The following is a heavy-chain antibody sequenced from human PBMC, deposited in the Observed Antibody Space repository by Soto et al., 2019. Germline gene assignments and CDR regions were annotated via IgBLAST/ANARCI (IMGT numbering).Heavy chain of an antibody. V-gene: IGHV5-51*01. D-gene: IGHD1-1*01. CDR2: IYPGDSDT. Sequence: PGESLKISCNGSGYSFISYWIGWVRQMPWKGLEWMGIIYPGDSDTKYSPSFQGQVTISADKSITTAYLQWSSLKASDTAMYYCARHAVPGGGTGHGMDVWGQGTTVTVSS. CDR1: GYSFISYW. J-gene: IGHJ6*02. CDR3: ARHAVPGGGTGHGMDV.